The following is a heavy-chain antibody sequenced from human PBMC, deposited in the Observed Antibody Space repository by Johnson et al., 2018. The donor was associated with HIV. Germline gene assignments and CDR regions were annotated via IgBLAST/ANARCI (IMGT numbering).Heavy chain of an antibody. Sequence: QVQLVESGGGVVQPGRSLRLSCAASGFTFSSYAMHWVRQAPGKGLEWVAVISYDGSNKYYADSVKGRFTISRDNSKKTLYLQMNSLRAEDTAVYYLAKVRCGGDCLDAFDIWGQGTMVTVSS. CDR3: AKVRCGGDCLDAFDI. J-gene: IGHJ3*02. D-gene: IGHD2-21*02. V-gene: IGHV3-30-3*01. CDR1: GFTFSSYA. CDR2: ISYDGSNK.